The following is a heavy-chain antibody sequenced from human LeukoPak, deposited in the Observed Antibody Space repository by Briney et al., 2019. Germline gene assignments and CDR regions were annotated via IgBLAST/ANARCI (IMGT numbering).Heavy chain of an antibody. Sequence: GGSLRLSCAASGFTFSSYGVHWVRQAPGKGLEWVAVIWYDGSNKYYADSVKGRFTISRDNSKNTLYLQMNSLRAEDTAVYYCAKGHPSLRIAAAGFDYWGQGTPVTVSS. D-gene: IGHD6-13*01. J-gene: IGHJ4*02. V-gene: IGHV3-30*02. CDR1: GFTFSSYG. CDR2: IWYDGSNK. CDR3: AKGHPSLRIAAAGFDY.